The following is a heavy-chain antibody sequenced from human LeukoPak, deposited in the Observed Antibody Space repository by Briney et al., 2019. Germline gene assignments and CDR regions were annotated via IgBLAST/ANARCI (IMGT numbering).Heavy chain of an antibody. D-gene: IGHD3-9*01. CDR1: GGSISSGSYY. Sequence: SQTLSLTCTVSGGSISSGSYYWSWIRQPAGKGLEWIGRIYASGSTNYKPSLKSRVTISVDTSKNQFSLKLNSVTAADTAVYYCARHDMDVAGGGLDYFDYWGQGTLVTVSS. J-gene: IGHJ4*02. CDR3: ARHDMDVAGGGLDYFDY. V-gene: IGHV4-61*02. CDR2: IYASGST.